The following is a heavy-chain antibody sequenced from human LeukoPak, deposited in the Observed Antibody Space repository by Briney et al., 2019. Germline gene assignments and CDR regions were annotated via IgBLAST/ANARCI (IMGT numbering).Heavy chain of an antibody. J-gene: IGHJ3*02. CDR2: INSDGRST. V-gene: IGHV3-74*01. CDR3: ARAPYYYDTSGFLI. Sequence: PGGSLRLSCAASGFTFSSYWMHWVRQAPGKGLVWVSRINSDGRSTTYADSVKGRFTISRDNAKNTLYLQMNSLRAEDTAVYYCARAPYYYDTSGFLIWGQGTMVTVSP. CDR1: GFTFSSYW. D-gene: IGHD3-22*01.